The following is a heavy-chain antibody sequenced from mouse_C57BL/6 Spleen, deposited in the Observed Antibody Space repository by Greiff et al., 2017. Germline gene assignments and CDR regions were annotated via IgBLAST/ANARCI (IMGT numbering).Heavy chain of an antibody. Sequence: EVKLQQSGPGLVKPSQSLSLTYSVTGYSITSGYYWNWIRQFPGNKLEWMGYISYDGSNNYNPSLKNRISITRDTSKNQFFLKLNSVTTEDTATYYCARDSSIYWYFDVWGTGTTVTVSS. J-gene: IGHJ1*03. CDR2: ISYDGSN. D-gene: IGHD1-1*01. CDR1: GYSITSGYY. V-gene: IGHV3-6*01. CDR3: ARDSSIYWYFDV.